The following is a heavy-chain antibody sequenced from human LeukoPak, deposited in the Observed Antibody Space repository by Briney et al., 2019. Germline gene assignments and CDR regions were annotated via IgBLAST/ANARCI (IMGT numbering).Heavy chain of an antibody. CDR1: GYTFTGYY. J-gene: IGHJ4*02. D-gene: IGHD3-22*01. CDR2: INPNSGGT. CDR3: ARAVDYYDSSGYYYVYFDY. V-gene: IGHV1-2*02. Sequence: GASVKVSCKASGYTFTGYYMHWVRQAPGQGLEWMGWINPNSGGTNYAQKFQGRVTMTRDTSISTAYMELSRLGSDDTAVYYCARAVDYYDSSGYYYVYFDYWGQGTLVTVSS.